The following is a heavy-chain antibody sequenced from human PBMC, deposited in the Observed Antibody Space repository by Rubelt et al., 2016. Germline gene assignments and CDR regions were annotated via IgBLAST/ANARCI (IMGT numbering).Heavy chain of an antibody. CDR2: INAGNGNT. D-gene: IGHD6-19*01. CDR3: ARVIWGSGWSNNWFDP. J-gene: IGHJ5*02. V-gene: IGHV1-3*01. Sequence: QVQLVQSGAEVKKPGASVKVSCKASGYTFTSYGISWVRQAPGQRLEWMGWINAGNGNTKYSQKFQGRVPITRYTSASTAYMELSSLRSEDTAVYYCARVIWGSGWSNNWFDPWGQGTLVTVSS. CDR1: GYTFTSYG.